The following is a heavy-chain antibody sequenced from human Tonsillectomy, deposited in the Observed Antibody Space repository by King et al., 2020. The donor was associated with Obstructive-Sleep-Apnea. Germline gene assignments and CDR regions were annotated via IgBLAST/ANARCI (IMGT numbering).Heavy chain of an antibody. CDR1: GFTFSSYS. V-gene: IGHV3-21*01. J-gene: IGHJ6*02. CDR2: VSSSSSYI. CDR3: ARESEDTVATGISYHYYYGMDV. Sequence: VKLVESGGGLVKPGGSLRLSCAASGFTFSSYSMNWVRQAPGKGLEWVSSVSSSSSYIYYADSVKGRFTISRDNAKNSLYLQMNSLRAEDTAVYYCARESEDTVATGISYHYYYGMDVWGQGTTVTVSS. D-gene: IGHD5-12*01.